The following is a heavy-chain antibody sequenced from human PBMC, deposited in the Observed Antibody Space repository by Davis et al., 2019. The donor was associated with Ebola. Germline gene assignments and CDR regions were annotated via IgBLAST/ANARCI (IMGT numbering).Heavy chain of an antibody. V-gene: IGHV3-74*01. D-gene: IGHD3-10*01. CDR2: INSDGSST. J-gene: IGHJ6*02. CDR3: ARDRSTGILLDYYYGMDV. CDR1: GFTFSSYW. Sequence: GESLKISCAASGFTFSSYWMHWVRQAPGKGLVWVSRINSDGSSTSYADSVKGRFTISRDNAKNTLYLQMNSLRAADTAVYYCARDRSTGILLDYYYGMDVWGQGTTVTVSS.